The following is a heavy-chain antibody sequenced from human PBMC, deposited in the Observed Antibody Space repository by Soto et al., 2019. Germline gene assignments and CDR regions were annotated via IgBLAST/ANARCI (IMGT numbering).Heavy chain of an antibody. CDR1: GGTFTSYT. Sequence: QVQLVQSGAEVKKPGSSLKISCTTSGGTFTSYTISWLRQAPGQGPEWMGRSIPVLGVANSAQKFQDRVTITADTSTKTSYMELSGRTSDDTAMYYCARDLTLEASGTFDPRGQGTLVSVPS. CDR2: SIPVLGVA. CDR3: ARDLTLEASGTFDP. J-gene: IGHJ5*02. V-gene: IGHV1-69*08. D-gene: IGHD6-13*01.